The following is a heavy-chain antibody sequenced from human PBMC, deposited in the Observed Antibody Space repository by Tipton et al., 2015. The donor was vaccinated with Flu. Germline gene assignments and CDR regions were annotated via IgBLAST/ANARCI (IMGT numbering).Heavy chain of an antibody. CDR1: GISLENFA. D-gene: IGHD2-21*01. V-gene: IGHV3-9*01. CDR3: ARQIGGGDCY. J-gene: IGHJ4*02. Sequence: SLRLSCAASGISLENFAMHWVRQVPGKGLEWVSGIFLGKSGTGYADSVKGRFTISRDNAKNSLYLQMNSLRAEDTAVYYCARQIGGGDCYWGQGTLVTVSS. CDR2: IFLGKSGT.